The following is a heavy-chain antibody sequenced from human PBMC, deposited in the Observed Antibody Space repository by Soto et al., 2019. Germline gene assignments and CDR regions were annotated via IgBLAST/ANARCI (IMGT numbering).Heavy chain of an antibody. CDR2: ISGSSSII. CDR1: GFTFSIYT. J-gene: IGHJ4*02. V-gene: IGHV3-48*02. CDR3: ARKTSGSYSQDY. D-gene: IGHD1-26*01. Sequence: PEASLRLSFETSGFTFSIYTMNWVRQAPGMGLEWLSYISGSSSIIFYADSVKGRFTISRDNAKNSLYLQMNSLRDEDTAVYYCARKTSGSYSQDYWGQGT.